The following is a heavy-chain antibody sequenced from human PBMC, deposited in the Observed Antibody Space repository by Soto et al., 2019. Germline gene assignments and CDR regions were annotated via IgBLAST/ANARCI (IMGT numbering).Heavy chain of an antibody. CDR1: GGSISSGGYS. CDR3: ARSGSSVRNYGDTNWFDP. D-gene: IGHD4-17*01. J-gene: IGHJ5*02. V-gene: IGHV4-30-2*01. Sequence: TLSLTCAVSGGSISSGGYSWSWIRQPPGKGLEWIGYIYHSGSTYYNPSLKSRVTISVDRSKNQFSLKLSSVTAADTAVYYCARSGSSVRNYGDTNWFDPWGQGTLVTVSS. CDR2: IYHSGST.